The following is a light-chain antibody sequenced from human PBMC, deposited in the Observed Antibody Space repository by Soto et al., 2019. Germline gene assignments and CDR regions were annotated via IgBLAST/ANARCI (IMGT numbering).Light chain of an antibody. Sequence: SVLTESPRTLSLSPRERATLSCRASQSVSSSYLAWYQQKPGQAPRLLIYGASSRATGIPDRFSGSGSGTDFTLTISRLEPEDFAVYYCQQYGSSPQTFGQRSKVDI. CDR3: QQYGSSPQT. CDR1: QSVSSSY. J-gene: IGKJ1*01. CDR2: GAS. V-gene: IGKV3-20*01.